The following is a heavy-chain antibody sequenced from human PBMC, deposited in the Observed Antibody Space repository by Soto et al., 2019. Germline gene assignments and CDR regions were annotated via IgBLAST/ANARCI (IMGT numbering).Heavy chain of an antibody. CDR1: GGSISSYY. D-gene: IGHD3-10*01. J-gene: IGHJ3*02. CDR2: IYYSGST. CDR3: ARHAIYGSGSPI. V-gene: IGHV4-59*08. Sequence: SETLSLTCTVSGGSISSYYWSWIRQPPGKGLEWIGYIYYSGSTNYNPSLKSRVTISVDTSKNQFSLKLSSVTAADTAVYYCARHAIYGSGSPIWGQGTMVTVS.